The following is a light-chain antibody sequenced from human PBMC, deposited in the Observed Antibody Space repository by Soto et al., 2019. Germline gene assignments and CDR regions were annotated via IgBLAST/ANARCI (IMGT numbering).Light chain of an antibody. CDR1: SSNIGAHYD. J-gene: IGLJ2*01. CDR3: GTWDTGLSAGV. V-gene: IGLV1-40*01. CDR2: GNS. Sequence: QSVLTQPPSVSGAPGQRVTISCTGSSSNIGAHYDVHWYQQLPGTAPKLLIYGNSNRPSGVPDRFAGSKSGTSAFLAITGLQAEDEADYYCGTWDTGLSAGVFGGGTKLTVL.